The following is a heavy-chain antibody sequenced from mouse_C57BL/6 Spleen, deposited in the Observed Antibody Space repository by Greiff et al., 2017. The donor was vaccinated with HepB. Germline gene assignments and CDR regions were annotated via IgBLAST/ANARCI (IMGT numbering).Heavy chain of an antibody. Sequence: DVHLVESGPGLVKPSQSLSLTCSVTGYSITSGYYWNWIRQFPGNKLEWMGYISYDGSNNYNPSLKNRISITRDTSKNQFFLKLNSVTTEDTATYYCASRDYGSSYGYAMDYWGQGTSVTVSS. J-gene: IGHJ4*01. V-gene: IGHV3-6*01. CDR3: ASRDYGSSYGYAMDY. CDR2: ISYDGSN. D-gene: IGHD1-1*01. CDR1: GYSITSGYY.